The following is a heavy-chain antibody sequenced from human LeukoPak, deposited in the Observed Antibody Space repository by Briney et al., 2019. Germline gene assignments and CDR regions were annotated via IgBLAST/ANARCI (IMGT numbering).Heavy chain of an antibody. V-gene: IGHV1-69*04. D-gene: IGHD2-21*02. CDR1: GGTFISYA. CDR3: ATRAYCGGDCYPTGDDAFDI. CDR2: IIPILGIA. Sequence: SVKVSCKASGGTFISYAISWVRQAPGEGLEWMGRIIPILGIANYAKKSQGRVTITADKSTSTAYMELSSLRSEDTAVYYCATRAYCGGDCYPTGDDAFDIWGQGTMVTVSS. J-gene: IGHJ3*02.